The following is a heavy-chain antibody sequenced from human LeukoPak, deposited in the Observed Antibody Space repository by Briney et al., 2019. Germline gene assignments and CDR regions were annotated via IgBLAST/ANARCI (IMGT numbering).Heavy chain of an antibody. Sequence: GGSLRLSCAASGFTLSYAWMTWVRQAPGKGLEWVDRIKSNTDGGATDYAAPVKGRFTISRDDSKNSLYLHMNSLKTEDTAVYYCTTDLRWELPPLDYWGQGALVTVSS. CDR1: GFTLSYAW. CDR2: IKSNTDGGAT. J-gene: IGHJ4*02. CDR3: TTDLRWELPPLDY. V-gene: IGHV3-15*01. D-gene: IGHD1-26*01.